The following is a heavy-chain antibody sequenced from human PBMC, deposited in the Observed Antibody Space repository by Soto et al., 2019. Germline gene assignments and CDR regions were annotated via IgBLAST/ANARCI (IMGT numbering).Heavy chain of an antibody. CDR2: ISYDGSNK. Sequence: PGGDLRLSCAASVFTFSSDGMHWVRQAPGKGLEWVAVISYDGSNKYYADSVKGRFTISRDNSKNTLYLQMNSLSAEDTAVYYCARESSRDSSPWGQGTLVTVS. D-gene: IGHD3-22*01. CDR3: ARESSRDSSP. V-gene: IGHV3-30*03. J-gene: IGHJ4*02. CDR1: VFTFSSDG.